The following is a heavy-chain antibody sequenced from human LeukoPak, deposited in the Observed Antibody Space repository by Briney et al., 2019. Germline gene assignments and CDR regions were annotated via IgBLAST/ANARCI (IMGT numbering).Heavy chain of an antibody. D-gene: IGHD3-9*01. J-gene: IGHJ4*02. CDR2: IGSSGTTI. Sequence: AGGSLRLSCAASGFTHSNYWMTWVRQAPGKGLEWVSYIGSSGTTIYYADSVKGRFTISRDNSKNTLYLQMNSLRAEDTAVYYCAKALRYFDSPFDYWGQGTLVTVSS. CDR3: AKALRYFDSPFDY. V-gene: IGHV3-23*01. CDR1: GFTHSNYW.